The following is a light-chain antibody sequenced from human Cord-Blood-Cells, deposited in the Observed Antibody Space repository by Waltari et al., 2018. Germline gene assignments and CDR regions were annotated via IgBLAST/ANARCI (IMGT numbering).Light chain of an antibody. CDR2: AAS. V-gene: IGKV1-39*01. Sequence: DIQMTPSSSLLFASLGNQSNITCRASQSISSYLNWDPQKPGKAPKLLIYAASSLQSGVPSRFSGSGSGTDFTLTISSLQPEDFATYYCQQSYSTPYSFGQGTKLEIK. CDR3: QQSYSTPYS. J-gene: IGKJ2*03. CDR1: QSISSY.